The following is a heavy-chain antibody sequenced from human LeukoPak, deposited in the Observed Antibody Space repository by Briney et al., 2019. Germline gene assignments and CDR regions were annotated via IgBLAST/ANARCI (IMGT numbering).Heavy chain of an antibody. CDR3: KTGIRTDFDY. V-gene: IGHV3-73*01. J-gene: IGHJ4*02. CDR1: GFTFSGSA. Sequence: GGSLRLSCAASGFTFSGSAMHWVRQASGKGLEWVGRIRSKANSYATAYAASVKGRFTISRDDSKNTAYLQMNSLKTEDTAVYYCKTGIRTDFDYWGQGTPVTVSS. CDR2: IRSKANSYAT. D-gene: IGHD1-14*01.